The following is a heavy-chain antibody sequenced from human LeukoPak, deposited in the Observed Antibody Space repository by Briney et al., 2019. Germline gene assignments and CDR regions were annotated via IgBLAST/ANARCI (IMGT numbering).Heavy chain of an antibody. J-gene: IGHJ5*02. D-gene: IGHD3-3*01. CDR1: GFTFSSYG. CDR2: IWYDGSNK. CDR3: ARERSHYDFWSGYYSWFDP. Sequence: GGSLRLSCAASGFTFSSYGMHWVRQAPGKGLEWVAVIWYDGSNKYYADSVKGRFTISRDNSKNTLYLQMNSLRAEDTAVYYCARERSHYDFWSGYYSWFDPWGQGTLVTVSS. V-gene: IGHV3-33*01.